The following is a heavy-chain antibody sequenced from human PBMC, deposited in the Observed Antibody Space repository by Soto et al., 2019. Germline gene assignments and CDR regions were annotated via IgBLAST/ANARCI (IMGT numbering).Heavy chain of an antibody. D-gene: IGHD6-13*01. CDR3: ARSSSSWT. CDR1: GFTFSSYA. Sequence: QVQLVESGGGVVQPGRSLRLSCAASGFTFSSYAMHWVRQAPGKGLEWVAVISYDGSNKYYADSVKGRFTISRDNSKNRLYLQMNSLRAEDTAVYYCARSSSSWTWGQGTLVTVSS. J-gene: IGHJ4*02. V-gene: IGHV3-30-3*01. CDR2: ISYDGSNK.